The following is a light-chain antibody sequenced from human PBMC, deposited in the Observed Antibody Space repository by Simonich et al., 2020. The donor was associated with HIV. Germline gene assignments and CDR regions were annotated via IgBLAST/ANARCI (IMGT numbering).Light chain of an antibody. J-gene: IGLJ3*02. CDR2: EVT. Sequence: QSALTQPRSVSGSPGQSVTISCTGTSSDVGGYNYVSWYQQHPGKAPKLMIYEVTKRPSGVPDRFSGSKSGNTASLTVSGLQAEDEADYYCSSYVGTNEVFGGGTKLTVL. CDR3: SSYVGTNEV. CDR1: SSDVGGYNY. V-gene: IGLV2-8*01.